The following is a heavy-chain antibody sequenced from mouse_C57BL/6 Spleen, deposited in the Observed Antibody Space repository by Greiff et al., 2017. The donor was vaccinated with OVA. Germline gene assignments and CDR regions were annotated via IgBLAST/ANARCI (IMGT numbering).Heavy chain of an antibody. J-gene: IGHJ3*01. Sequence: EVKLVESGGGLVKPGGSLKLSCAASGFTFSSYTMSWVRQTPEKRLEWVATISGGGGNTYYPDSVKGRFTISRDNAKNTLYLQMSSLRSEDTALYYCARQRALITTREAWFAYWGKGTLVTVSA. CDR3: ARQRALITTREAWFAY. D-gene: IGHD1-1*01. CDR2: ISGGGGNT. CDR1: GFTFSSYT. V-gene: IGHV5-9*01.